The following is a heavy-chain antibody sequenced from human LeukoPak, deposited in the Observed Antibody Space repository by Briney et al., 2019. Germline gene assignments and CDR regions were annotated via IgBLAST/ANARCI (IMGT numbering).Heavy chain of an antibody. CDR3: ARDPHYRLYYYYGMDV. J-gene: IGHJ6*02. V-gene: IGHV1-2*02. Sequence: ASVKVSCKASGYTFTGYYMHWVRQAPGQGLAWMGWINPNSGGTNYAQKFQGRVTMTRDTSISTAYMELSRLRSDDTAVYYCARDPHYRLYYYYGMDVWGQGTTVTVSS. D-gene: IGHD4-11*01. CDR1: GYTFTGYY. CDR2: INPNSGGT.